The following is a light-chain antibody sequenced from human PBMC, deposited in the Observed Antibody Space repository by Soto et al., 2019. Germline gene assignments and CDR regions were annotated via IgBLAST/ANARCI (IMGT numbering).Light chain of an antibody. CDR2: RTS. CDR1: QSLSSIY. J-gene: IGKJ1*01. Sequence: EIVLTHSPGTLSFSPVEVATLSCSASQSLSSIYLAWYQQKPGQAPRLLIYRTSSRATGIPDRFSGSESETDFTLTISRLEPDDSAVYYCQQYGSSPRTFGPGTKVDIK. CDR3: QQYGSSPRT. V-gene: IGKV3-20*01.